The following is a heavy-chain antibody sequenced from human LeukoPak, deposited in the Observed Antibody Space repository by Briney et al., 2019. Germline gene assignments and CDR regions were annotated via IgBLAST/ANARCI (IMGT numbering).Heavy chain of an antibody. CDR3: ARLVVAAGIAYYDY. D-gene: IGHD1-14*01. V-gene: IGHV3-74*01. CDR2: LRGDGSFT. CDR1: GFTFSSSW. J-gene: IGHJ4*02. Sequence: PGGSLRLSCAASGFTFSSSWMHWVRQAPGKGLVWVSRLRGDGSFTNYADPVKGRFTISRDNSKSTLYLQMNSLRAEDTALYYCARLVVAAGIAYYDYWGQGTLVTVSS.